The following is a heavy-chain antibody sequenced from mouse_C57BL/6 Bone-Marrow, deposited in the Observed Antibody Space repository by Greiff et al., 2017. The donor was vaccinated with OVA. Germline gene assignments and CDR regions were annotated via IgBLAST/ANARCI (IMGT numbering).Heavy chain of an antibody. CDR2: ISSGGDYI. CDR1: GLTFSSYA. Sequence: EVKLMESGEGLVKPGGSLKLSCAASGLTFSSYAMSWVRQTPEKRLEWVAYISSGGDYIYYADTVKGRFTISRDNARNTLYLQMSSLKSEDTAMYYCTRLLDAMDYWGQGTSVTVSS. CDR3: TRLLDAMDY. V-gene: IGHV5-9-1*02. J-gene: IGHJ4*01. D-gene: IGHD2-1*01.